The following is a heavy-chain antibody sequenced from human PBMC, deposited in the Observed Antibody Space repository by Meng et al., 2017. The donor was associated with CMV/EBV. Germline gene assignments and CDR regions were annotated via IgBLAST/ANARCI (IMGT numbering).Heavy chain of an antibody. J-gene: IGHJ4*02. CDR2: IYPNSGGT. D-gene: IGHD1-1*01. Sequence: QGPLVQPGAEVKSPGALVKVSCQTSGYRFSDHYMHWVRQAPGQGLEWMGWIYPNSGGTHYAQKFQDRVTMTRDTSISTVYMELSRLTSDDTAVYYCVRDHNWGPDYWGQGTLVTVSS. CDR1: GYRFSDHY. V-gene: IGHV1-2*02. CDR3: VRDHNWGPDY.